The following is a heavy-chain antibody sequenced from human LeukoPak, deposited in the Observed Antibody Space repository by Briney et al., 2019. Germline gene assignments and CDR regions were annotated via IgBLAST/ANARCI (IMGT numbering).Heavy chain of an antibody. D-gene: IGHD3-22*01. CDR2: FDPEDGET. CDR3: ATLYYYDSSGYYYALGFFQH. V-gene: IGHV1-24*01. CDR1: GYTLTELS. Sequence: DSVTVSCTVSGYTLTELSMHWVRQAPGKGLEWMGGFDPEDGETIYAQKFQGRVTMTEDTSTDTAYMELSSLRSEDTAVYYCATLYYYDSSGYYYALGFFQHWGQGTLVTVSS. J-gene: IGHJ1*01.